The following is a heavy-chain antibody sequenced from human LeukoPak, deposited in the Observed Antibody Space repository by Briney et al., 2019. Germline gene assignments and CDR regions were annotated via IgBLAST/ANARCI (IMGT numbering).Heavy chain of an antibody. V-gene: IGHV4-34*01. Sequence: KPSETLSLTCAVYGGSFSGYYWSWIRQPPGKGLEWIGEINHSGSTNYNPSLKSRVTISVDTSKNQSSLKLSSVTAADTAVYYCARVAGGGGWFDPWGQGTLVTVSS. CDR3: ARVAGGGGWFDP. J-gene: IGHJ5*02. CDR2: INHSGST. CDR1: GGSFSGYY. D-gene: IGHD2-15*01.